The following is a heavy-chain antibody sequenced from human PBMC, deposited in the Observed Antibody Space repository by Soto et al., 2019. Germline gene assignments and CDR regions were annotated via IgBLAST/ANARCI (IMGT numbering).Heavy chain of an antibody. CDR1: GGSVSSGSYY. Sequence: PSETLSLTCTVSGGSVSSGSYYWSWIRQPPGKGLEWIGYIYYSGSTNYNPSLKSRVTISVDTSKNQFSLKLSSVTAADTAVYYCASGYSGSGRIDYWGQGTLVTVSS. J-gene: IGHJ4*02. CDR3: ASGYSGSGRIDY. D-gene: IGHD5-12*01. V-gene: IGHV4-61*01. CDR2: IYYSGST.